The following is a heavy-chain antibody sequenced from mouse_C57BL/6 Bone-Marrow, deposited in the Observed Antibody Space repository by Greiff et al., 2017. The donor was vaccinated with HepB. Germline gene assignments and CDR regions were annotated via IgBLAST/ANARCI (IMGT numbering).Heavy chain of an antibody. V-gene: IGHV3-6*01. Sequence: EVQLVESGPGLVKPSQSLSLTCSVPGYSITSGYYWNWIRQFPGNKLEWMGYISYDGSNNYNPSLKNRISITRDTSKNQFFLKLNSVTTEDTATYYCAREAGYPIFDYWGQGTTLTVSS. CDR3: AREAGYPIFDY. CDR2: ISYDGSN. CDR1: GYSITSGYY. D-gene: IGHD1-2*01. J-gene: IGHJ2*01.